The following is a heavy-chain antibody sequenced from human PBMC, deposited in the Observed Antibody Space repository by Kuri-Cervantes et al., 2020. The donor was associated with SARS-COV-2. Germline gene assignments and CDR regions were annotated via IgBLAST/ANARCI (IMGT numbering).Heavy chain of an antibody. CDR3: ARSSPKGYEYEQQLVPYYFDY. J-gene: IGHJ4*02. CDR2: IIPIFGTA. D-gene: IGHD6-13*01. Sequence: SVKVSCKASGGTFSSYAISWVRQAPGQGLEWMGGIIPIFGTANYAQKFQGRVTITTDESTSTAYMELSSLRSEDTAVYYCARSSPKGYEYEQQLVPYYFDYWSQGTLVVASS. V-gene: IGHV1-69*05. CDR1: GGTFSSYA.